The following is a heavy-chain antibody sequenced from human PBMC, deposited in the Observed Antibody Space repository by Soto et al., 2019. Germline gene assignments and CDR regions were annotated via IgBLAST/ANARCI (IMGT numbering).Heavy chain of an antibody. J-gene: IGHJ2*01. CDR2: IYYSGST. Sequence: QVQLQESGPGLVKPSQTLSLTCTVPGGSISSGDYYWTWIRHPPGKGLEWIGYIYYSGSTNYNPSLSRRVTISVDTSKMQFSLTLSSVTAADTAVYYCARIVESGYTIDFDLWGRGTLVTVSS. D-gene: IGHD3-16*02. CDR1: GGSISSGDYY. CDR3: ARIVESGYTIDFDL. V-gene: IGHV4-30-4*01.